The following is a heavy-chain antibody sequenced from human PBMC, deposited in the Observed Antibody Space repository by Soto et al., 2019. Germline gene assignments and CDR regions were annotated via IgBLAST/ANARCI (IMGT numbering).Heavy chain of an antibody. J-gene: IGHJ3*02. CDR1: GFTFSSYA. CDR2: ISGSGGST. CDR3: AKAGYSSSWYEAVSDAFDI. D-gene: IGHD6-13*01. Sequence: PGGSLRLSCAASGFTFSSYAMSWVRQAPGKGLEWVSAISGSGGSTYYADSVKGRFTISRDNSKNTLYLQMNSLRAEDTAVYYCAKAGYSSSWYEAVSDAFDIWGQGTMVTVSS. V-gene: IGHV3-23*01.